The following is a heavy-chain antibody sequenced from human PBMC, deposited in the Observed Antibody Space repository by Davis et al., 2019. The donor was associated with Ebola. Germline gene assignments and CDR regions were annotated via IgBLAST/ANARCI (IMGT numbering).Heavy chain of an antibody. V-gene: IGHV3-23*01. Sequence: PGGSLRLSCAASGFTFSSYAMSWVRQAPGKGLEWVSAISGSGGSTYYADSVKGRFTISRDNSKNTLYLQMNSLRAEDTAVYYCAKDQRRIKIGYCSGGSCSDAFDIWGQGTMVTVSS. CDR3: AKDQRRIKIGYCSGGSCSDAFDI. D-gene: IGHD2-15*01. J-gene: IGHJ3*02. CDR2: ISGSGGST. CDR1: GFTFSSYA.